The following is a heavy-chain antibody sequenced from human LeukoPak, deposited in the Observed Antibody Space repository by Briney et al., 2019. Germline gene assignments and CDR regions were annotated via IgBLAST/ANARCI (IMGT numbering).Heavy chain of an antibody. CDR2: ISGRGGNT. D-gene: IGHD3-22*01. CDR3: ATGYSDSLRSPLDS. J-gene: IGHJ5*01. Sequence: GGSLRLSCAASGLTFNNYALTWIRQAPGKGLEWVSSISGRGGNTYYADSVKGRFTISRDDSKHTLFLQMNSLRAEHTAVYYCATGYSDSLRSPLDSWRQRTLVTVSS. CDR1: GLTFNNYA. V-gene: IGHV3-23*01.